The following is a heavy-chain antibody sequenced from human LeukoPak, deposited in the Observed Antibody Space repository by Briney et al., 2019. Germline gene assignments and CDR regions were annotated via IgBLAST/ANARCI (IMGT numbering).Heavy chain of an antibody. CDR1: GGSISSYY. J-gene: IGHJ3*02. V-gene: IGHV4-59*01. CDR2: IYYSGST. Sequence: SETLSLTCTVSGGSISSYYWSWIRQPPGKGLEWIGYIYYSGSTNYNPSLKSRVTISVDTSKNQFSLKLSSVTAADTAVYYCARGRWAYVAFDIWGQGTMVTVSS. D-gene: IGHD4-23*01. CDR3: ARGRWAYVAFDI.